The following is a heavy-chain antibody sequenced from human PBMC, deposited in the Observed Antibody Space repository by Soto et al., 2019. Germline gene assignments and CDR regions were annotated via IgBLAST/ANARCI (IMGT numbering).Heavy chain of an antibody. J-gene: IGHJ6*03. D-gene: IGHD1-26*01. CDR1: GGSFSGYY. Sequence: SETLSLTCAVYGGSFSGYYWSWIRQPPGKGLEWIRKKKKSGKTNYNPYLKSQNTKTVDTSKNQFSLKLSSVTAADTAVYYCAIHPPTWDYYYYMDVWGKGTTVTVSS. CDR3: AIHPPTWDYYYYMDV. CDR2: KKKSGKT. V-gene: IGHV4-34*01.